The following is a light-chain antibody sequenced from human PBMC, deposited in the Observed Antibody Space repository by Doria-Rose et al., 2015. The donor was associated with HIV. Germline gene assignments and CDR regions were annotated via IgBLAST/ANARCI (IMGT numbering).Light chain of an antibody. Sequence: PKPLINDVSNRPSGVSNRFSGSKSGNTASLTISGLQAEDEADYYCSSYTTSSTLVLGGGTKLTVL. CDR2: DVS. J-gene: IGLJ3*02. CDR3: SSYTTSSTLV. V-gene: IGLV2-14*03.